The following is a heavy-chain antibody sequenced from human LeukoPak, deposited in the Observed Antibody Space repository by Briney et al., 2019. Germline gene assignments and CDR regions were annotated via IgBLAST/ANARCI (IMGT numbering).Heavy chain of an antibody. Sequence: GGSLRLSCAASGFTFSSYAMSWVRQAPGKGLEWVSAISGSGGSTYYADSVKGRFTISRDNSKNTLYLQMNSLRAEDTAVYYCAKDRFGRRRYSSSFDYWGQGTLVTASS. D-gene: IGHD6-13*01. CDR3: AKDRFGRRRYSSSFDY. CDR2: ISGSGGST. CDR1: GFTFSSYA. V-gene: IGHV3-23*01. J-gene: IGHJ4*02.